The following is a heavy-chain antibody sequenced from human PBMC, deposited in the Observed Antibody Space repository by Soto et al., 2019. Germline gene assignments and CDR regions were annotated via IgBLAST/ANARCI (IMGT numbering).Heavy chain of an antibody. Sequence: GGSLRLSCSASGFTLQNYAMAWVRQAPGKGLEWVSTLIGGHYGTAYSYSVKGRFTVSRDNSKNCLYLQMNSLGVEDTAMYFCAKGKSTGDIDWFDPWGQGSLVTVSS. J-gene: IGHJ5*02. CDR3: AKGKSTGDIDWFDP. CDR2: LIGGHYGT. CDR1: GFTLQNYA. D-gene: IGHD3-10*01. V-gene: IGHV3-23*01.